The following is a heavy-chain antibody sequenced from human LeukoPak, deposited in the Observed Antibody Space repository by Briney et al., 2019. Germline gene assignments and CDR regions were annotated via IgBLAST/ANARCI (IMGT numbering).Heavy chain of an antibody. CDR2: ISSSSSTI. D-gene: IGHD3-22*01. V-gene: IGHV3-48*04. CDR1: GFTFSSYS. CDR3: AREEDYYYDSSGYSPPPGY. J-gene: IGHJ4*02. Sequence: GGSLRLSCAASGFTFSSYSMNWVRQAPGKGLEWVSYISSSSSTIYCADSVKGRFTISRDNAKNSLYLQMNSLRAEDTAVYYCAREEDYYYDSSGYSPPPGYWGQGTLVTVSS.